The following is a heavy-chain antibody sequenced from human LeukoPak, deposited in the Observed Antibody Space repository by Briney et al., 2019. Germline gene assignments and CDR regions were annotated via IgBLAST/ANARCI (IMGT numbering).Heavy chain of an antibody. V-gene: IGHV3-20*04. J-gene: IGHJ4*02. D-gene: IGHD3-22*01. CDR2: INWNGGST. Sequence: PGGSLRLSCAASGFTFDDYGMSWVRQAPGKGLEWVSGINWNGGSTGYADSVKGRFTISRDSAKNSLYLQMNSLRAEDTALYYCARDRYYYDSSRANPLDYWGQGTLVTVSS. CDR1: GFTFDDYG. CDR3: ARDRYYYDSSRANPLDY.